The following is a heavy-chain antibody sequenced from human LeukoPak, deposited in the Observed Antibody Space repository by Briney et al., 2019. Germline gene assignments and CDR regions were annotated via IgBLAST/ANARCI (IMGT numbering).Heavy chain of an antibody. V-gene: IGHV3-66*01. D-gene: IGHD6-13*01. Sequence: GGSLRLSCAASGFTVSSNYMSWVRQAPGKGLEWVSVIYSGGSTYYADSVKGRFTISRDNSKNTLYLQMNSLRAEDTAVYYCARDSRAAGTYYYGMDVWGQGTTVTVSS. CDR1: GFTVSSNY. CDR2: IYSGGST. J-gene: IGHJ6*02. CDR3: ARDSRAAGTYYYGMDV.